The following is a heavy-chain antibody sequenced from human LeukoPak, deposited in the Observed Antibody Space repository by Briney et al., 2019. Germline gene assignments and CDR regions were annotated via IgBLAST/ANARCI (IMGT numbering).Heavy chain of an antibody. D-gene: IGHD1-26*01. CDR3: AGISASYSL. CDR1: GGSISSYY. CDR2: IYNTGGT. J-gene: IGHJ4*02. V-gene: IGHV4-59*01. Sequence: SETLSLTCTVSGGSISSYYWTWIRQPPGKGLEWLGYIYNTGGTNYNPSLNRRVTISIDTSKNQFSLRLSSVPAADTAIHFCAGISASYSLWGQGTLLTVSS.